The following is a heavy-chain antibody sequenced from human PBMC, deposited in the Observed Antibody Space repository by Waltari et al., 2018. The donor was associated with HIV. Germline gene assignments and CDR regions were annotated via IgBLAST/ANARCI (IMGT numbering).Heavy chain of an antibody. V-gene: IGHV5-51*01. CDR2: IYPADSDI. CDR1: GFAFTSYW. Sequence: EPQLVQSGAEVKKPGESLKISCKAFGFAFTSYWIGWVRQTPGKGLEWVGVIYPADSDIRKSPSSQGHVTMSADKSTTTAYLQWSSLKASDSGLYFCARRIGVVGASDGFDIWGQGTMVTVSS. J-gene: IGHJ3*02. D-gene: IGHD1-26*01. CDR3: ARRIGVVGASDGFDI.